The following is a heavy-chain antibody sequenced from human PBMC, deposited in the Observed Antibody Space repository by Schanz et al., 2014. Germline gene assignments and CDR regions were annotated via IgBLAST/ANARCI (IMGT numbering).Heavy chain of an antibody. CDR2: VSSDGNND. CDR1: GFTFGDYA. J-gene: IGHJ4*02. Sequence: VQLVESGGGLVQPGGSLRLSCAASGFTFGDYAMTWVRQAPGKGLEWVALVSSDGNNDYYTDSVKGRFTISRDNSRNTLYLQMNSLRAEDTALYYCARDRRNADLDYWGQGTLVTVSS. V-gene: IGHV3-30*03. CDR3: ARDRRNADLDY. D-gene: IGHD1-1*01.